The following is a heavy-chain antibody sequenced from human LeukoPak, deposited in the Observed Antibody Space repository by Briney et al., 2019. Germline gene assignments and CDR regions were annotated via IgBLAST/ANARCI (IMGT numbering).Heavy chain of an antibody. J-gene: IGHJ4*02. CDR1: DYSISSGYGCY. CDR3: ATLVSTRYYFDY. V-gene: IGHV4-38-2*02. CDR2: IYHSGIT. D-gene: IGHD5/OR15-5a*01. Sequence: SETLSLTCTVSDYSISSGYGCYWGWIRQPPGRGLEWIGNIYHSGITYYNHFNSSLKSRVTISIDTSKNQFSLRLTSVTAADTAVYFCATLVSTRYYFDYWGQGTLVTVSS.